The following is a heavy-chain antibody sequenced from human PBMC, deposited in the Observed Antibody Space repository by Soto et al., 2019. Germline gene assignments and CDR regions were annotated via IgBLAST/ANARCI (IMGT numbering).Heavy chain of an antibody. V-gene: IGHV3-23*01. CDR3: AKQRKYRAYYYPMDV. D-gene: IGHD5-18*01. CDR1: GFTFSSYG. Sequence: GGSLILSCVASGFTFSSYGMSWVRQAPGKGLEWVAGISGISGRTDYADSVKGRFTISRDNSNNILYLQLNSLRAEDTAIYYCAKQRKYRAYYYPMDVWGQGATVTVS. J-gene: IGHJ6*02. CDR2: ISGISGRT.